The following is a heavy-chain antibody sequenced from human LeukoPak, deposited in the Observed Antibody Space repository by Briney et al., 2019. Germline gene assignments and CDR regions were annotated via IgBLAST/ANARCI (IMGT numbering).Heavy chain of an antibody. CDR3: AALGSSYDTVNYYYYMAV. D-gene: IGHD3-22*01. CDR1: GYTFTSYD. Sequence: ASVKVSCKASGYTFTSYDINWVRQATGQGLEWMGWMNPNSGNTGYAQKFQGRVTMTRNTSISTAYMELSSLRSEDTAVYYCAALGSSYDTVNYYYYMAVWGKGTTVTISS. CDR2: MNPNSGNT. V-gene: IGHV1-8*01. J-gene: IGHJ6*03.